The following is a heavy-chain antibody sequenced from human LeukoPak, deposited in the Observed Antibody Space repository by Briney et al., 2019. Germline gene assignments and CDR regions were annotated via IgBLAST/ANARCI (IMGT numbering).Heavy chain of an antibody. J-gene: IGHJ6*02. CDR3: ARDTRVGEPTKYYYYGMDV. D-gene: IGHD3-16*01. Sequence: SSQTLSLTCTVSGGSVSSGSYYWSWIRQPPGKGLEWIGYIYYSGSTNYNPSLKGRVTISVDTSKNQFSLKLSSVTAADTAVYYCARDTRVGEPTKYYYYGMDVWGQGTTVTVSS. CDR1: GGSVSSGSYY. V-gene: IGHV4-61*01. CDR2: IYYSGST.